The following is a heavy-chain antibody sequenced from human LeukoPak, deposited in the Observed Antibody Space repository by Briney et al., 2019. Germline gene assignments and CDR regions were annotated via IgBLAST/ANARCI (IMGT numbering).Heavy chain of an antibody. CDR1: GCTLNSNW. CDR2: IYSDGSRT. Sequence: GGSLRLSCAGSGCTLNSNWMHWVRKGPGKGLVWVSRIYSDGSRTNYADSVKGRFTISGDNAKNTLYLQMNSLRAEDTAVYYCARSGRGGAFDIWGQGTMVTVSS. J-gene: IGHJ3*02. V-gene: IGHV3-74*01. D-gene: IGHD1-26*01. CDR3: ARSGRGGAFDI.